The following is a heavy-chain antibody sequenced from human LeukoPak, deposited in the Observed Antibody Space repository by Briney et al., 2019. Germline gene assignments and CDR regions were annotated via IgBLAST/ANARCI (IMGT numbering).Heavy chain of an antibody. Sequence: GGSLRLSCAASGFIFSSYAMSWVRLAPGKGLEWVSAISGSGGSTYYADSVKGRFTISRDNSKNTLYLQMNSLRAEDTAVYYCAKGGTGDGYNYYFDYWGQGTLVTVSS. CDR1: GFIFSSYA. D-gene: IGHD5-24*01. CDR3: AKGGTGDGYNYYFDY. J-gene: IGHJ4*02. V-gene: IGHV3-23*01. CDR2: ISGSGGST.